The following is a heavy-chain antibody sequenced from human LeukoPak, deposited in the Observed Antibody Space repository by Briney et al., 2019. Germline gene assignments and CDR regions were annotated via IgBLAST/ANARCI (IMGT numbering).Heavy chain of an antibody. CDR3: ATYYDYVWGSYDY. Sequence: GESPNIYCKGSGYSFTSYWIGWVRQMPGKGLEWMGIIYPGDPDTRYSPSFQGQVTISADKSISTAYLQWSSLKASDTAMYYCATYYDYVWGSYDYWGQGTLVTVSS. V-gene: IGHV5-51*01. D-gene: IGHD3-16*01. J-gene: IGHJ4*02. CDR1: GYSFTSYW. CDR2: IYPGDPDT.